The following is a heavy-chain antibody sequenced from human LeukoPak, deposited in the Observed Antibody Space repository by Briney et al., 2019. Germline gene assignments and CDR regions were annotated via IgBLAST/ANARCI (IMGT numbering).Heavy chain of an antibody. CDR3: ARPADYYGSGVDI. CDR2: ISSSSSYI. CDR1: GFTFSSYS. V-gene: IGHV3-21*01. Sequence: GGSLRLSCAASGFTFSSYSMNWVRQAPGKGLEWVSSISSSSSYIYYADSVKGRFTISRDNAKSSLYLQMNSLRAEDTAVYYCARPADYYGSGVDIWGQGTMVTVSS. J-gene: IGHJ3*02. D-gene: IGHD3-10*01.